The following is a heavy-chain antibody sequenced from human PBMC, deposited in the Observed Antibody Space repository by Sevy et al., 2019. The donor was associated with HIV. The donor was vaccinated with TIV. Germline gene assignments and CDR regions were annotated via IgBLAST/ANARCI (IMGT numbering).Heavy chain of an antibody. Sequence: GGSLRLSCAASGFTVSSNYMTWVRQAPGKGLEWVSIIYSAGSTYYPDSVKGRFTISRDNSKNTLYLQMNSLGAEDTAVYYCAREKYGMDVWGQGTTVTVSS. CDR2: IYSAGST. CDR1: GFTVSSNY. CDR3: AREKYGMDV. V-gene: IGHV3-53*01. J-gene: IGHJ6*02.